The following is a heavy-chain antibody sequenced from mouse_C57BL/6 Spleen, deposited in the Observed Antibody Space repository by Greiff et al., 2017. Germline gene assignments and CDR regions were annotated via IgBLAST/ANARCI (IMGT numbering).Heavy chain of an antibody. Sequence: DVQLVESGPGLVKPSQSLSLTCSVTGYSITTGYYWNWIRQFPGNKLEWMGYISYDGSNNYNPSLKNRISITRDTSKNQFFLKLNSVTTADTATYYCAREGQLPFDYWGQGTTLTVSS. J-gene: IGHJ2*01. V-gene: IGHV3-6*01. D-gene: IGHD3-1*01. CDR2: ISYDGSN. CDR1: GYSITTGYY. CDR3: AREGQLPFDY.